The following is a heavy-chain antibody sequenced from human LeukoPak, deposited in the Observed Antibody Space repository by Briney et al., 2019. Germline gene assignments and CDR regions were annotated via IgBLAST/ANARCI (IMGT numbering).Heavy chain of an antibody. CDR1: GYTFTGYY. D-gene: IGHD3-9*01. Sequence: ASVKVSCKASGYTFTGYYMHWVRQAPGQGLEWMGWINPNSGGTNYAQKFQGRVTMTRDTSISTAYMELSRLRSDDTAVYYCARVLNSGFDWLLTRFDYWGQGTLVTVSS. V-gene: IGHV1-2*02. CDR3: ARVLNSGFDWLLTRFDY. J-gene: IGHJ4*02. CDR2: INPNSGGT.